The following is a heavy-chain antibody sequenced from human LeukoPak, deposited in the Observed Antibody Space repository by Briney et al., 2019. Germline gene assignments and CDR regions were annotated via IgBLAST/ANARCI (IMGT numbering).Heavy chain of an antibody. J-gene: IGHJ6*03. CDR2: IYYSGST. CDR1: GGSISGYY. V-gene: IGHV4-59*08. Sequence: SETLSLTCTVSGGSISGYYWSWIRQPPGKGLEWIGYIYYSGSTNYNPSLESRVTISVDTSKNQFSLKLRSVTAADTAVYYCARMCGDIVVVPAATIKPYYYYYYMDVWGKGTTVTVSS. D-gene: IGHD2-2*01. CDR3: ARMCGDIVVVPAATIKPYYYYYYMDV.